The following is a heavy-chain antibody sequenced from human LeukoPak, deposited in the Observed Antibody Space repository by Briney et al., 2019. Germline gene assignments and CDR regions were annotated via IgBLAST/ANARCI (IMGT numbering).Heavy chain of an antibody. D-gene: IGHD2-2*01. V-gene: IGHV3-30*02. J-gene: IGHJ4*02. Sequence: GGSLRLSCAASGFTFSSYGMHWVRQAPGKGLEWVAFIRYDGSNKYYADSVKGRFTISRDNSKNTLYLQMNSLRAEDTAVYYCAKGRFVVVPAAMSTIDYWGQGTLVTVSS. CDR1: GFTFSSYG. CDR3: AKGRFVVVPAAMSTIDY. CDR2: IRYDGSNK.